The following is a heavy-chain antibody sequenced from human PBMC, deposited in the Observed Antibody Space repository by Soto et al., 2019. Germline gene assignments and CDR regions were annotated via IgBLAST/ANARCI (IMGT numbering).Heavy chain of an antibody. J-gene: IGHJ5*02. D-gene: IGHD3-10*01. CDR2: IYYSGST. CDR1: GGSISSGGYY. Sequence: QVQLQESGPGLVKPSQTLSLTCTVSGGSISSGGYYWSWIRQHPGKGLEWIGYIYYSGSTYYNPXLTSRVTISVXXSXNXXSLKLSSVTAADTAVYYCARTEEVWFGEENNWFDPWGQGTLVTVSS. V-gene: IGHV4-31*03. CDR3: ARTEEVWFGEENNWFDP.